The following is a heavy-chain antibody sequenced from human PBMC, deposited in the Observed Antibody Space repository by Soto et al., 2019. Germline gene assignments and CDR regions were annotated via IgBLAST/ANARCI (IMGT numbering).Heavy chain of an antibody. Sequence: GGSLRLSCAASGFTFSSYSMNWVRQAPGKGLEWVSSISSSSSYIYYADSVKGRFTISRDNSKNTLYLQMNSLRAEDTAVYYCARAYYDFWSGPHTYYFDYWGQGTLVTVSS. CDR3: ARAYYDFWSGPHTYYFDY. D-gene: IGHD3-3*01. V-gene: IGHV3-21*01. CDR2: ISSSSSYI. J-gene: IGHJ4*02. CDR1: GFTFSSYS.